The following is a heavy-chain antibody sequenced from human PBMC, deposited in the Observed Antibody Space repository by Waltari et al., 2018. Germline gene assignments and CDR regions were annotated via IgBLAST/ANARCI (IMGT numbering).Heavy chain of an antibody. V-gene: IGHV4-30-4*08. J-gene: IGHJ4*02. CDR2: IYYSGIT. Sequence: QVQLQESGPGLVKPSQTLSLTCTVSGGSISSGDYYWSWIRQPPGKGLEWIGYIYYSGITYHNPSLKSRVTISVDTSKNQFSLKLSSVTAADTAVYYCARVNNYNWKYYFDYWGQGTLVTVSS. CDR3: ARVNNYNWKYYFDY. D-gene: IGHD1-20*01. CDR1: GGSISSGDYY.